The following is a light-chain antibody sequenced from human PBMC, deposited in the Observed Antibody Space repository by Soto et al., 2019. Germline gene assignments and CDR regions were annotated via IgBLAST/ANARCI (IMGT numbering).Light chain of an antibody. CDR2: GAS. V-gene: IGKV3-11*01. CDR3: QQRSNWPPIT. J-gene: IGKJ5*01. CDR1: QSINSD. Sequence: EIVMTQSPATLSVSPGETTRLSCRASQSINSDVAWYQQRVGQTPRLLIHGASTRATGIAARFSGSGSGTDFTLTISSLEPEDFAVYYCQQRSNWPPITFGQGTRLAI.